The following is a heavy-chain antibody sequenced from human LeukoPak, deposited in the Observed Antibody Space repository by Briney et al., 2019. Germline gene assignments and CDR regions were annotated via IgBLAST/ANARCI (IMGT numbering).Heavy chain of an antibody. CDR1: GDSVSSNSAA. J-gene: IGHJ4*02. Sequence: SQTLSLTCDISGDSVSSNSAAWNWIRQSPSRGLEWLGRTFYRSKWYNEYEVSLKSRLTILADTSKNHFSLQLNSVTPEDTAVYYCARSGGTAIGNYERATFDYWGQGTLVTVSS. CDR3: ARSGGTAIGNYERATFDY. D-gene: IGHD1-7*01. CDR2: TFYRSKWYN. V-gene: IGHV6-1*01.